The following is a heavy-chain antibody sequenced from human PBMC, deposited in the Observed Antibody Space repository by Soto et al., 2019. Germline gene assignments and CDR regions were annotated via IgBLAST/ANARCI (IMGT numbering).Heavy chain of an antibody. V-gene: IGHV3-30*18. CDR3: AKNLLDFWSGYSTAYPDY. D-gene: IGHD3-3*01. Sequence: FHSPSDLSSGFTFSRHGMPWVRQAPGRDLEWVAVISDDGSNKYYADSVKGRFTISRDNSKNTLYLQMNSLRAEDTAVYYCAKNLLDFWSGYSTAYPDYWGQGTLVNVSS. J-gene: IGHJ4*02. CDR1: GFTFSRHG. CDR2: ISDDGSNK.